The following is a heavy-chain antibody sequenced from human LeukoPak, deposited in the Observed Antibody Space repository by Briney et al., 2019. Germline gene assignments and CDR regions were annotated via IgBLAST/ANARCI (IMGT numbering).Heavy chain of an antibody. V-gene: IGHV4-38-2*01. J-gene: IGHJ4*02. CDR2: IYHSGST. CDR1: GYSISSSYY. CDR3: ASLPSNTVTHGY. Sequence: PSETLSLTCAVSGYSISSSYYWGWIRQPPGKGLEWIGTIYHSGSTHYHPSLKSRVTLSVDTSKNQFSLKLRSVTAADTAVYYCASLPSNTVTHGYWGQGTLVTVSS. D-gene: IGHD4-11*01.